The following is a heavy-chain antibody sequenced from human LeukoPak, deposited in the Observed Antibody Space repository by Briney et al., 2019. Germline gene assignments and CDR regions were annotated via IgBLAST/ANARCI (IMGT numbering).Heavy chain of an antibody. CDR1: GFTVSSNY. J-gene: IGHJ4*02. V-gene: IGHV3-20*04. D-gene: IGHD3-22*01. Sequence: PGGSLRLSCAASGFTVSSNYMSWVRQAPGKGLEWVSGISWNGRNTAYAESLKGRFTTSRDNAKNSLYLQMNSLRAEDTAFYYCARVQQYDKFDYWGQGTLVTVSS. CDR2: ISWNGRNT. CDR3: ARVQQYDKFDY.